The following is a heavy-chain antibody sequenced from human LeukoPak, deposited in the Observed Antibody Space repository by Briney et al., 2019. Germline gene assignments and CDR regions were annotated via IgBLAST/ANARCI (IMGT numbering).Heavy chain of an antibody. CDR1: GGSISSSSYY. V-gene: IGHV4-39*07. CDR2: IYYSGST. D-gene: IGHD6-13*01. Sequence: SETLSLTCTVSGGSISSSSYYWGWIRQPPGKGLEWIGSIYYSGSTYYNPSLKSRVTISVDTSKNQFSLKLSSVTAADTAVYYCARGSSSWYTRPFDIWGQGTMVTVSS. J-gene: IGHJ3*02. CDR3: ARGSSSWYTRPFDI.